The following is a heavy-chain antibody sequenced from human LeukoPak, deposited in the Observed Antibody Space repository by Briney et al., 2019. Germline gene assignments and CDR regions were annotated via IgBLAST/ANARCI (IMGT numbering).Heavy chain of an antibody. D-gene: IGHD3-10*01. V-gene: IGHV1-69*05. CDR1: GGTFSSYA. CDR2: IIPIFGTA. CDR3: ALTYYYGSVWFDP. Sequence: SSVKVSCKASGGTFSSYAISWVRQAPGQGLEWMGRIIPIFGTANYAQKFQGRVTITTDESTSTAYMELSSLRSEDTAVYYCALTYYYGSVWFDPWGQGTLVTASS. J-gene: IGHJ5*02.